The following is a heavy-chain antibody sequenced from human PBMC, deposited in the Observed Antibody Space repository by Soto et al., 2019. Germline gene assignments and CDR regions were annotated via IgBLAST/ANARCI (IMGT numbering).Heavy chain of an antibody. CDR3: ARLTTVTKGGSAFDI. V-gene: IGHV4-59*01. CDR1: GGSISSYY. D-gene: IGHD4-17*01. CDR2: IYYSGST. Sequence: SETLSLTCTVSGGSISSYYWSWIRQPPGKGLEWIGYIYYSGSTNYNPSLKSRVTISVDTSKNQFSLKLSSVTAADTAVYYCARLTTVTKGGSAFDIWGQGTMVTVSS. J-gene: IGHJ3*02.